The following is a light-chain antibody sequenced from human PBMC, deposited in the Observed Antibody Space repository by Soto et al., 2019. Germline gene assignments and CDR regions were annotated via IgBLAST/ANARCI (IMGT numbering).Light chain of an antibody. CDR3: TSYTSSTPFYV. J-gene: IGLJ1*01. Sequence: QSVLTQPRSVSGSPGQSVTISCTGTSSDVGGYNYVSWYQQHPGKAPKLIIYDVYNRPSGVTHRFSGSKSGDTASLTISGLQAEDEADYYCTSYTSSTPFYVFGTGTKVTVL. V-gene: IGLV2-11*01. CDR2: DVY. CDR1: SSDVGGYNY.